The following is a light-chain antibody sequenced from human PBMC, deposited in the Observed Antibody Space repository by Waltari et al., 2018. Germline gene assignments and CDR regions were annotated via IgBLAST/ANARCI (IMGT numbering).Light chain of an antibody. CDR2: EIN. Sequence: QSALPQPASGSGSPGPAIPISCTGTSGDIWSYDLFSLYQHHPDKAPKLIIYEINKRPSGVSNRFSGSKSGHTASLTISGLLAEDEADYYCASYASSLTGVLFGGGTRLTVL. J-gene: IGLJ2*01. V-gene: IGLV2-23*02. CDR3: ASYASSLTGVL. CDR1: SGDIWSYDL.